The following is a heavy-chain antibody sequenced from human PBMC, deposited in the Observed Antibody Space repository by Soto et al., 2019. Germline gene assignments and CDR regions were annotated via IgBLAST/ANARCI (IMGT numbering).Heavy chain of an antibody. D-gene: IGHD6-19*01. CDR1: GFTFSSYA. CDR3: AKAYSSGWYEGSWFDP. J-gene: IGHJ5*02. V-gene: IGHV3-23*01. CDR2: ISGSGGST. Sequence: GGSLRLSCAASGFTFSSYAMSWVRQAPGKGLEWVSAISGSGGSTYYADSVKGRFTISRDNSKNTLYLQMNSLRAEDTAVYYCAKAYSSGWYEGSWFDPWAQGTLVPVSS.